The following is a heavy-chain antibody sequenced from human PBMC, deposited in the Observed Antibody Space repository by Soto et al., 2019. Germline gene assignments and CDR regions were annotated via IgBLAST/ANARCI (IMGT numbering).Heavy chain of an antibody. CDR2: LSYSGSST. Sequence: GGSLRLSCAASGFTFSNYAMNWVRQAPGKGLEWVSALSYSGSSTYYADSVKGRFTISRDNSKNTLYLQMSSLRAEDTAIYYCAKDYINPICHYYMDAWGKGAPVTVSS. D-gene: IGHD4-4*01. J-gene: IGHJ6*03. CDR3: AKDYINPICHYYMDA. V-gene: IGHV3-23*01. CDR1: GFTFSNYA.